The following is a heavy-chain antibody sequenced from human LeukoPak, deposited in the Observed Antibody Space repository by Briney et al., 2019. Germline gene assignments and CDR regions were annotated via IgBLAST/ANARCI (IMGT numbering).Heavy chain of an antibody. J-gene: IGHJ6*02. D-gene: IGHD3-10*01. CDR3: ARPGSTAFGVDV. V-gene: IGHV4-59*01. Sequence: SETLSLTCTVSGDSMKSYYWSWIRQAPGKGLEWIGYINYSGSTKYNPSLKSRVTISVDTPKSQFSLRLSSVTAADTAVYYCARPGSTAFGVDVWGQGTSVTVSS. CDR2: INYSGST. CDR1: GDSMKSYY.